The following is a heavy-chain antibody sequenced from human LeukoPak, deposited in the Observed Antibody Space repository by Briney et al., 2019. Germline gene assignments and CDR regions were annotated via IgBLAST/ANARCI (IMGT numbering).Heavy chain of an antibody. D-gene: IGHD5-18*01. CDR1: GGTFISYA. J-gene: IGHJ4*02. CDR2: IIPIFGTA. V-gene: IGHV1-69*05. CDR3: ARGSSDTAMAPFDY. Sequence: ASVKVSCKASGGTFISYAISWVGQAPGQGREWMGGIIPIFGTANYAQKFQGRVTITTDASTSTAYMELSSLRSEDTAVYYCARGSSDTAMAPFDYWGQGTLVTVSS.